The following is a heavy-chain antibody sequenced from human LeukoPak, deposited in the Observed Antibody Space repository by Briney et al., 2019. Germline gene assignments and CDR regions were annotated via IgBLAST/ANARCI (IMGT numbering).Heavy chain of an antibody. J-gene: IGHJ5*01. Sequence: GGALILSCAPSGFTSTSYAMDWVRQAPGKGLEWVAFIQNDGSTKNYADSVKGRFTISRDNSKNNLYLQMNSRRAEETAVYYCATGTPHWFASWGQGTSVTVYS. CDR2: IQNDGSTK. D-gene: IGHD2-15*01. CDR1: GFTSTSYA. V-gene: IGHV3-30*02. CDR3: ATGTPHWFAS.